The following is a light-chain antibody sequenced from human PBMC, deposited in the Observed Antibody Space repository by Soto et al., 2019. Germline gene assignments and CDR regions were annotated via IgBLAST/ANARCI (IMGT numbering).Light chain of an antibody. CDR2: GAS. V-gene: IGKV3-15*01. CDR3: QQYNNWPWT. J-gene: IGKJ1*01. Sequence: EIVMTQSPATLSVSPGERATLSGRASQSVSSNLAWYQQKPGQAPRLLIYGASTRATGVPARFSGSGSGTEFTRTISSLQSEDFAVYFCQQYNNWPWTFGQGSKVDI. CDR1: QSVSSN.